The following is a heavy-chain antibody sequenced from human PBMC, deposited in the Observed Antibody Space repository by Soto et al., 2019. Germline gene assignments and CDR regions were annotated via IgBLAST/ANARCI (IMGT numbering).Heavy chain of an antibody. CDR1: GFTFTSSA. D-gene: IGHD3-22*01. J-gene: IGHJ6*02. V-gene: IGHV1-58*02. CDR3: AAGPLGTMMEEYYYYGMDV. Sequence: QMQLVQSGPEVKKPGTSVKVSCKASGFTFTSSAMQWVRQARGQRLEWIGWIVVGSGNTNYAQKFQERVTITRDMSTSTAYMELSSLRSEDTAVYYCAAGPLGTMMEEYYYYGMDVWGQGTTLTVSS. CDR2: IVVGSGNT.